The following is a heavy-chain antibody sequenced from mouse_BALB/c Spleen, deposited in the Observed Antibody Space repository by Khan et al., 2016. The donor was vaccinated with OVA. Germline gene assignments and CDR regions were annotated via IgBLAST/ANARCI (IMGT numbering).Heavy chain of an antibody. D-gene: IGHD1-2*01. CDR1: GYSITSGYG. CDR2: ISYSGST. CDR3: VRTARIKY. Sequence: EVQLVETGPGLVKPSQSLSLTCTVTGYSITSGYGWNWIRQFPGNKLEWMGYISYSGSTNYNPSLKSRISITRDTSKNQFFLQLNSVTTEDTATYYCVRTARIKYWGQGTTLTVSS. V-gene: IGHV3-2*02. J-gene: IGHJ2*01.